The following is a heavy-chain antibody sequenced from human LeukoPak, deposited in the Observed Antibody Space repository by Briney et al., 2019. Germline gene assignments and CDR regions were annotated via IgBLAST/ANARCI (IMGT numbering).Heavy chain of an antibody. J-gene: IGHJ3*02. Sequence: GRSLRLSCAASGFSFKDYNMHWVRQAPGKGLEWVAVITYDGGNEYYTDSVKGRFTISRDNSKSTLYPQMNSLRAEDTAVYYCARFSSGYRPDAFDIWGQGTMVTVSS. V-gene: IGHV3-30*03. D-gene: IGHD6-19*01. CDR1: GFSFKDYN. CDR3: ARFSSGYRPDAFDI. CDR2: ITYDGGNE.